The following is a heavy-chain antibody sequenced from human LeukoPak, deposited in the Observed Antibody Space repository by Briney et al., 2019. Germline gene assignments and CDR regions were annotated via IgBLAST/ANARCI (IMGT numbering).Heavy chain of an antibody. CDR3: ARVRGLDYDFWSGPGSFFDY. D-gene: IGHD3-3*01. CDR1: GGSFSGYY. CDR2: INHSGST. J-gene: IGHJ4*02. Sequence: SETLSLTCAVYGGSFSGYYWSWIRQPPGKGLEWIGEINHSGSTNYNPSLKSRVTISVDTSKNQFSLKLSTVTAADTAVYYCARVRGLDYDFWSGPGSFFDYWGQGTLVTVSS. V-gene: IGHV4-34*01.